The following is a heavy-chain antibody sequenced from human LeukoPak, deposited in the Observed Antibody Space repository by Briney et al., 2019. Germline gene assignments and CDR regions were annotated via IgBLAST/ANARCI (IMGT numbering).Heavy chain of an antibody. CDR2: ISANNGNT. CDR3: ARDQDYGSGSYFTGEAFDI. Sequence: ASVKVSCMASGYTFTSYAISWVRQAPGQGLEWMGWISANNGNTNYAQKVQGRVTMTTDISTSIAYMELRSLRSDDTAVYYCARDQDYGSGSYFTGEAFDIWGQGTMVTVSS. J-gene: IGHJ3*02. D-gene: IGHD3-10*01. V-gene: IGHV1-18*01. CDR1: GYTFTSYA.